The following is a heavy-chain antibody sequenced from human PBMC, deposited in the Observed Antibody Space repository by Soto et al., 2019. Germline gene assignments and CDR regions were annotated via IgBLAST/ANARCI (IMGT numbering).Heavy chain of an antibody. CDR2: IDTAGGT. J-gene: IGHJ5*02. Sequence: GRSLRLSCAASGFAVSSTYMAWVRQPPGKGLECVSVIDTAGGTNYAGSVKGRFIISRDNTKITLYLQMNSLRAEDTAVYYCASALPVAKGGFDPWGQGTLVTVSS. V-gene: IGHV3-53*03. CDR1: GFAVSSTY. CDR3: ASALPVAKGGFDP. D-gene: IGHD2-2*01.